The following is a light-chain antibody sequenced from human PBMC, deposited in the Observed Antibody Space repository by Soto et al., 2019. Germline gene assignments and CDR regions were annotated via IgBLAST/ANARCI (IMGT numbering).Light chain of an antibody. J-gene: IGKJ2*01. CDR1: QSVSND. CDR2: DAS. Sequence: EIVLTQSPATLSLSPEERATLSCRASQSVSNDLAWYQQKPGQAPRLLIYDASNRATAIPDRFSGSGSGTDFTLTISSLESEDFAVYYCLQRSNWPRTFGQGTKLEIK. V-gene: IGKV3-11*01. CDR3: LQRSNWPRT.